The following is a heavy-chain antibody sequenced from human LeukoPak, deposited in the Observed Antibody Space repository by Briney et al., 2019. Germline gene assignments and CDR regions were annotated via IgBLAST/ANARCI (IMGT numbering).Heavy chain of an antibody. J-gene: IGHJ4*02. V-gene: IGHV3-15*07. CDR1: GFTFSNAW. Sequence: GGSLRLSCAASGFTFSNAWMNWVRQAPGKGLEWVGRIKSKTDGGTTDYAAPVKGRFTISRDDSKNTLYLQMNSLKTEDTAVYYCARGGGQKYSGSYPAVYYFDYWGQGTLVTVSS. D-gene: IGHD1-26*01. CDR3: ARGGGQKYSGSYPAVYYFDY. CDR2: IKSKTDGGTT.